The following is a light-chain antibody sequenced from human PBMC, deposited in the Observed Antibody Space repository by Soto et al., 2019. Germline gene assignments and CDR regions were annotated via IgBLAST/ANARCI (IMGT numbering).Light chain of an antibody. CDR3: PQYETHSRT. J-gene: IGKJ1*01. V-gene: IGKV1-5*03. CDR2: EGS. Sequence: DIQMTQSPSALSASVGDRGTITCRASQSVSNWLAWYRQKPGEAPKLQIYEGSTLERVVPSRFSGSGSATVFALTISSLQPDDFATFYYPQYETHSRTFGQGPEVQVK. CDR1: QSVSNW.